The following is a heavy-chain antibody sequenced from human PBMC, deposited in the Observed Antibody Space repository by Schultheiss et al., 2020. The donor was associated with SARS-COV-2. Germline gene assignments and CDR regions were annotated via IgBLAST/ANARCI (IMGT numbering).Heavy chain of an antibody. D-gene: IGHD5-12*01. CDR2: IYSGGST. CDR1: GFTVSSNY. Sequence: GGSLRLSCAASGFTVSSNYMSWVRQAPGKGLEWVSVIYSGGSTYYADSVKGRFTISRDNAKNSLYLQMNSLRAEDTALYYCARAAVNRGYSGYDPPTSFDYWGQGTLVTVSS. CDR3: ARAAVNRGYSGYDPPTSFDY. V-gene: IGHV3-53*05. J-gene: IGHJ4*02.